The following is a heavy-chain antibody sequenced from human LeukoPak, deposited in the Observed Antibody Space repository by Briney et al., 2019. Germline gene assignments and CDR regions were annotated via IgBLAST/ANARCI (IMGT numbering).Heavy chain of an antibody. CDR2: IIPIFGTA. J-gene: IGHJ3*02. CDR1: GGTFSSYA. D-gene: IGHD3-22*01. Sequence: SSVKVSCKASGGTFSSYAISWVRQAPGQGLEWMGGIIPIFGTANYAQKFQGRVTITTDESTSTAYMELSSLRSEDTAVYYCARVSYYDSILGAFDIWGQGTMVTVSS. CDR3: ARVSYYDSILGAFDI. V-gene: IGHV1-69*05.